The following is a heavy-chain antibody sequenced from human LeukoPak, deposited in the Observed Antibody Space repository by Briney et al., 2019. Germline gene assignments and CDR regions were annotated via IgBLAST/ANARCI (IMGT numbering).Heavy chain of an antibody. CDR2: ISAKNGNT. CDR3: ATSRPLGILSSGYYGFDY. J-gene: IGHJ4*02. Sequence: GASVKVSCKASGYTFTSYGFSWVRQAPGQGLEWMGWISAKNGNTKYAQKFQGRVTMTEDTSTDTAYMELSSLRSEDTAVYYCATSRPLGILSSGYYGFDYWGQGTLVTVSS. CDR1: GYTFTSYG. D-gene: IGHD3-22*01. V-gene: IGHV1-18*01.